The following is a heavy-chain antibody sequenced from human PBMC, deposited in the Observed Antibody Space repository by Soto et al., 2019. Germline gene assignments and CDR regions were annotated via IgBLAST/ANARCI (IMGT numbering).Heavy chain of an antibody. V-gene: IGHV4-39*02. CDR2: IYYSGST. D-gene: IGHD3-22*01. CDR3: ARDRDYYDSSGFDAFDI. Sequence: SETLSLTCTVSGGSISSSSYYWGWIRQPPGKGLEWIGSIYYSGSTYYNPSLKSRVTISVDTSKNQFSLKLSSVTAADTAVYYCARDRDYYDSSGFDAFDIWGQGTMVTVS. CDR1: GGSISSSSYY. J-gene: IGHJ3*02.